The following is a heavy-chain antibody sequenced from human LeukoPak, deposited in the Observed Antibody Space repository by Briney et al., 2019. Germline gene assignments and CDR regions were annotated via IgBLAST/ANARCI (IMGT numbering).Heavy chain of an antibody. CDR3: VREGGSAINWFDP. CDR2: IHKDGSEK. V-gene: IGHV3-7*03. CDR1: GFTFSSFW. J-gene: IGHJ5*02. Sequence: GGSLRLSCAASGFTFSSFWMSWVRHAPGKGLEWVANIHKDGSEKHYVDSVKGRFTISRDNAENSVFLQMNSLRADDTAVYYCVREGGSAINWFDPWGQGTLVTVSS. D-gene: IGHD2-2*01.